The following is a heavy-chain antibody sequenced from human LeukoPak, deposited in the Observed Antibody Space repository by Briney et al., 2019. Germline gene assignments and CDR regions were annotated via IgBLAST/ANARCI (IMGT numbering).Heavy chain of an antibody. CDR2: INANSGAT. D-gene: IGHD6-19*01. CDR3: AKPISGGLAVTADWFDP. CDR1: GFAFSFFA. V-gene: IGHV3-23*01. J-gene: IGHJ5*01. Sequence: GGSLRLSCTASGFAFSFFAMSWLRQPPGKGLEGVSTINANSGATSYAASVRGRFTISRDNSKNKLYLQLNSLRAEDTAVYYCAKPISGGLAVTADWFDPWGQGTLVVVSS.